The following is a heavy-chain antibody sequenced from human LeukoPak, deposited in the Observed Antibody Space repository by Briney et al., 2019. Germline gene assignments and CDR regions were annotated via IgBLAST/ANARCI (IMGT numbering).Heavy chain of an antibody. CDR3: ARRVSATRWFDP. Sequence: QPGRSLRLSCAASGFAFSSYWMHWARQAARKGLVWVSRINSDGSTTNYADSVKGRFTISRDNTENTLYLQMISLRVEDTAVYYWARRVSATRWFDPWGQGTLVTVSS. J-gene: IGHJ5*02. CDR2: INSDGSTT. CDR1: GFAFSSYW. V-gene: IGHV3-74*01. D-gene: IGHD2-15*01.